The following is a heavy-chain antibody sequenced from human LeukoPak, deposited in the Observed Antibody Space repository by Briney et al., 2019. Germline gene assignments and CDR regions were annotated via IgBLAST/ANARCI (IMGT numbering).Heavy chain of an antibody. J-gene: IGHJ6*02. Sequence: SETLSLTCTVSGGSISSYYWSWIRQPAGKGLEWIGRIYTSGSTNYNPSLKSRVTMSVDTSKNQFSLKLSSVTAADTAVYYCARDIADLSYYYYGMDVWGQGTTVTVSS. CDR1: GGSISSYY. V-gene: IGHV4-4*07. D-gene: IGHD6-13*01. CDR3: ARDIADLSYYYYGMDV. CDR2: IYTSGST.